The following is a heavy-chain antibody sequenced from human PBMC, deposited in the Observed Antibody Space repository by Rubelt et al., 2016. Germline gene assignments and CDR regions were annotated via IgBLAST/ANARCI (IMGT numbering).Heavy chain of an antibody. CDR1: GYTFTYCS. CDR3: ARSASIAGD. J-gene: IGHJ4*02. Sequence: QVQLGQSEAEVKKPGASVKVSCKASGYTFTYCSLHWLQQAPGQGLERMRWITLYNGNTNYAKKFQGRGTMSRDMALRTAYIELSSLRSEDSAVYYWARSASIAGDWGQGTLVTVSS. CDR2: ITLYNGNT. D-gene: IGHD6-6*01. V-gene: IGHV1-68*02.